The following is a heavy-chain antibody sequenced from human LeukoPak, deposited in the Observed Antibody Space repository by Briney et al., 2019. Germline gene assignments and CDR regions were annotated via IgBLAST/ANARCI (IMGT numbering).Heavy chain of an antibody. V-gene: IGHV3-11*04. CDR3: ARDQHSNYAFDI. CDR2: ISSSDSTI. Sequence: GGSLRLSCAASGFTFSDYYMSWIRQAPGKGLEWVSYISSSDSTIYYADSVKGRFTISRDNAKNSLYLQMNSLRAEDTAVYYCARDQHSNYAFDIWGQGTMVTVSS. D-gene: IGHD4-11*01. J-gene: IGHJ3*02. CDR1: GFTFSDYY.